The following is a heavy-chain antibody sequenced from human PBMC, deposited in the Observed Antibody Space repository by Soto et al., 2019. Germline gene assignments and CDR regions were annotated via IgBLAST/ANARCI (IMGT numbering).Heavy chain of an antibody. CDR1: GFTFSTYG. CDR2: ISHDGSKK. Sequence: QVQMVESGGGVVQPGRSLRLSCAVSGFTFSTYGMHWVRQAPGKGLEWVAVISHDGSKKHYADSVKGRFTISRDNSKNTLYLQMNRLSGEDTDVYDCAKDLCGYSYGRTSRYHYGMHVWGQGTTVTVFS. CDR3: AKDLCGYSYGRTSRYHYGMHV. D-gene: IGHD5-18*01. V-gene: IGHV3-30*18. J-gene: IGHJ6*02.